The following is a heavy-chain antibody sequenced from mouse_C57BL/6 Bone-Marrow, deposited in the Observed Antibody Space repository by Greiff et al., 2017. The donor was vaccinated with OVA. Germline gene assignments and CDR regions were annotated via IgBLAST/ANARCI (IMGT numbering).Heavy chain of an antibody. V-gene: IGHV5-4*01. CDR2: ISDGGSYT. CDR1: GFTFSSYA. CDR3: ARDSYDYDFDY. D-gene: IGHD2-4*01. Sequence: EVQLVESGGGLVKPGGSLKLSCAASGFTFSSYAMSWVRQTPEKRLEWVATISDGGSYTYYPDNVKGRFTISRDNAKNNLYLQMSHLKSEDTAMYYCARDSYDYDFDYWGQGTTLTVSS. J-gene: IGHJ2*01.